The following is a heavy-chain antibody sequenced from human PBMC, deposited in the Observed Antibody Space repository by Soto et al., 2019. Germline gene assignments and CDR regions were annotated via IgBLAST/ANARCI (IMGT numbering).Heavy chain of an antibody. Sequence: GGSLRLSCAGSGFTFRGFGMNWVRQGPGKGLEWVARISNDGSNEYYVDSLKGRFTISRDNSKNTLYLQMDSLRAEDTAVYYCAKGKVRGIIPSYFDYWGLGTLVTVSS. CDR2: ISNDGSNE. CDR1: GFTFRGFG. D-gene: IGHD3-10*01. J-gene: IGHJ4*02. V-gene: IGHV3-30*18. CDR3: AKGKVRGIIPSYFDY.